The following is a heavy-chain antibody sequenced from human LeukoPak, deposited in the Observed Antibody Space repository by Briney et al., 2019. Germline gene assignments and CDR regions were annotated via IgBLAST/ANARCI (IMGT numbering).Heavy chain of an antibody. V-gene: IGHV4-34*01. D-gene: IGHD2-2*01. CDR3: ARGPCSSTSCSTGLFDP. J-gene: IGHJ5*02. Sequence: SETLSLTCAVYGGSFSGYYWSWIRQPPGKGLEWIGEINHSGSTNYNPSLKSRVTISVDTSKNQFSLKLSSVTAADTAVYYCARGPCSSTSCSTGLFDPRGQGPLVTVSS. CDR2: INHSGST. CDR1: GGSFSGYY.